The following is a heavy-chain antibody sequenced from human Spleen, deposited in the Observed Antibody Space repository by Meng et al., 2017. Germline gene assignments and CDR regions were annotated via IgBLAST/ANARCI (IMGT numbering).Heavy chain of an antibody. D-gene: IGHD2-2*01. CDR2: ISGSGGST. V-gene: IGHV3-23*01. CDR3: AKHDCSSTSCYHWDWFDP. Sequence: GESLKISCAASGFAFAGYAMTWVRQAPGKGLEWVSAISGSGGSTYYADSVKGRFTISRENSKNTLYLQMNSLRAEDTAVYYCAKHDCSSTSCYHWDWFDPWGQGTQVTVSS. J-gene: IGHJ5*02. CDR1: GFAFAGYA.